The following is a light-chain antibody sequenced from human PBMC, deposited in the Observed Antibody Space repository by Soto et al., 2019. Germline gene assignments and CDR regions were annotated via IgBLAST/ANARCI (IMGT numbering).Light chain of an antibody. CDR2: DGS. V-gene: IGKV1-5*01. CDR1: QTVSSW. CDR3: QQYYSYSRT. J-gene: IGKJ1*01. Sequence: DIQMTQSPSTLSASVGDRVTITCRASQTVSSWLAWYQQKPGKAPKLLIYDGSSLESGVPSRFSGSGSGTEFNLTISSLQRDDFAKYYCQQYYSYSRTFGQGTKVEVK.